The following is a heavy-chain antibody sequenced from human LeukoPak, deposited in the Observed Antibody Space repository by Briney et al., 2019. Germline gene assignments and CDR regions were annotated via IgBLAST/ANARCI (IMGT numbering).Heavy chain of an antibody. CDR3: ARVGYDILTGYLYFDY. J-gene: IGHJ4*02. CDR2: ISSSSSYT. D-gene: IGHD3-9*01. V-gene: IGHV3-11*05. Sequence: PGGSLRLSCAASGFTFSDYYMSWIRQAPGKGLEWVSYISSSSSYTNYADSVKGRFTIPRDNARNSLYLQMNSLRAEDTAVYYCARVGYDILTGYLYFDYWGQGTLVTASS. CDR1: GFTFSDYY.